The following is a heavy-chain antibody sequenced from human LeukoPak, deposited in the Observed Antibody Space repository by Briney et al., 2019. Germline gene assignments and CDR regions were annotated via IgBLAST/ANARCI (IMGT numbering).Heavy chain of an antibody. CDR1: GFKFDDHG. CDR2: IKWNGGST. V-gene: IGHV3-20*04. Sequence: GGSLRLSCAAFGFKFDDHGMSWVRQAPGKGLEWVSGIKWNGGSTGYADSVKGRFTISRDNANNSLYLQMSSLRVEDTALYYCARETSGSYYFYMDVWGKGTTVTVSS. J-gene: IGHJ6*03. CDR3: ARETSGSYYFYMDV. D-gene: IGHD1-26*01.